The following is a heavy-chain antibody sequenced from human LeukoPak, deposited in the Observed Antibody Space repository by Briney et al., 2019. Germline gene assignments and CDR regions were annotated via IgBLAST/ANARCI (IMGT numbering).Heavy chain of an antibody. CDR1: EYSLTNYW. D-gene: IGHD6-19*01. CDR3: ARRSGSGWYFDY. CDR2: IYPSDSDT. J-gene: IGHJ4*02. Sequence: GESLKISCKGSEYSLTNYWIGWVRQMPGKGLEWMGIIYPSDSDTRYSPSFQGQVTVSVDKSMNTAYLQWSSLKASDTAMYYCARRSGSGWYFDYWGQGTLVTVSS. V-gene: IGHV5-51*01.